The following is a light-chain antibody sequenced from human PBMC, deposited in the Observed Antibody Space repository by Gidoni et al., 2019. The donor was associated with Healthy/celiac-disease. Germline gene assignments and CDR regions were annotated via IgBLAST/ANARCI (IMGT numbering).Light chain of an antibody. J-gene: IGLJ1*01. CDR3: AAWDDSLNGSYV. CDR2: SNN. V-gene: IGLV1-44*01. CDR1: SSNIGSNT. Sequence: QSVLTQPPSASGTPGQRVTISCSGSSSNIGSNTVNWYQQLPGTAPKLLIYSNNQRPSWVPDPFSGSKSGTSASLAISGLQSEDEADYYCAAWDDSLNGSYVFGTGTKVTVL.